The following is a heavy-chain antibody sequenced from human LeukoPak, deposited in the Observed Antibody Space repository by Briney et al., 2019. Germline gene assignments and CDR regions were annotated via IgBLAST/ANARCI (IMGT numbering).Heavy chain of an antibody. CDR3: ARHIRGGNSNAFDI. J-gene: IGHJ3*02. CDR1: GGSISSSSYY. D-gene: IGHD4-23*01. CDR2: IYYSGST. V-gene: IGHV4-39*01. Sequence: SETLSLTCTVSGGSISSSSYYWGWLRQPPGTGLEWIGSIYYSGSTYYNPSLKSRVTISVDTSKNQFSLKLSSVTAADTAVYYCARHIRGGNSNAFDIWGQGTMVTVSS.